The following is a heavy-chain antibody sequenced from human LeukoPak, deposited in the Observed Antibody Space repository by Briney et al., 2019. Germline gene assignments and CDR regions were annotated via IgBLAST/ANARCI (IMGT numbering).Heavy chain of an antibody. CDR3: AREVNYYGSGSYGTKGRWFDP. Sequence: PGGSLRLSCAASGFTFSSYAMHWVRQAPGKGLEYVSAISSNGGSTYYANSVKGRFTISRDNSKNTLYLQMGSLRAEDMAVYYCAREVNYYGSGSYGTKGRWFDPWGQGTLVTVSS. CDR2: ISSNGGST. CDR1: GFTFSSYA. V-gene: IGHV3-64*01. D-gene: IGHD3-10*01. J-gene: IGHJ5*02.